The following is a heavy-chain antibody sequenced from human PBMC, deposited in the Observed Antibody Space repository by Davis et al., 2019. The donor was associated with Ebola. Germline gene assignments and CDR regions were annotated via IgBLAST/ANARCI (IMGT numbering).Heavy chain of an antibody. CDR2: ISSSSSTL. CDR1: GFTFSSYS. V-gene: IGHV3-48*02. J-gene: IGHJ4*02. CDR3: ARGGDSSVWYARFDY. Sequence: GASLKISCAASGFTFSSYSMNWVRQAPGKGLEWVSYISSSSSTLYYADSVRGRFIISRDSAKSSVSLQLNSLRDDDTAVYYCARGGDSSVWYARFDYWGQGILVTVSS. D-gene: IGHD6-13*01.